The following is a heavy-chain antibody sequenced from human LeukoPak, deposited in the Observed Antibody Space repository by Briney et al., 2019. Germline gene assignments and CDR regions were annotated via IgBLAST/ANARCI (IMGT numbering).Heavy chain of an antibody. CDR3: AREEAVVPAAIHNWFDP. D-gene: IGHD2-2*01. CDR2: ISSSSSTI. J-gene: IGHJ5*02. CDR1: GFTFSSYS. Sequence: QSGGSLRLSCAASGFTFSSYSMNWVRQAPGKGLEWVSYISSSSSTIYYADSVKGRFTISRDNAKNSLYLQMNSLRAEDTAVYYCAREEAVVPAAIHNWFDPWGQGTLVTVSS. V-gene: IGHV3-48*01.